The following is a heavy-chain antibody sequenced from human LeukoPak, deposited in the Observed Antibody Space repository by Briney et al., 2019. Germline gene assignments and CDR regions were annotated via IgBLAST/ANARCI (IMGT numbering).Heavy chain of an antibody. D-gene: IGHD6-13*01. Sequence: SETLSLTCTVSGGSISSSSYYWGWIRQPPGKGLEWIGSIYCSGSTYYNPSLKSRVTISVDTSKNQFSLKLSSVTAADTAVYYCASLLMAAAGNNDYWGQGTLVTVSS. V-gene: IGHV4-39*01. CDR1: GGSISSSSYY. CDR2: IYCSGST. J-gene: IGHJ4*02. CDR3: ASLLMAAAGNNDY.